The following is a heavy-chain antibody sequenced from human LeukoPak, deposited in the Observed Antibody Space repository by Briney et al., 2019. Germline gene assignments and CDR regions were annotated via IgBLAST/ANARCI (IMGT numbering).Heavy chain of an antibody. CDR3: AREDSGYYGSGSYYSSDFDY. D-gene: IGHD3-10*01. J-gene: IGHJ4*02. Sequence: GSSVKVSCKASGGSFSSYAISWVRQAPGQGLEWMGRIIPILGIANYAQKFQGRVTITADKSTSTAYMELSSLSSEDTAVYYCAREDSGYYGSGSYYSSDFDYWGQGTLVTVSS. CDR2: IIPILGIA. CDR1: GGSFSSYA. V-gene: IGHV1-69*04.